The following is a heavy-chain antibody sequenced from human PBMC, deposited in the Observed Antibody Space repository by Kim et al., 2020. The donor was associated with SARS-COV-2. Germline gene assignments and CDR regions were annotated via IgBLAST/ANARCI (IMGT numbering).Heavy chain of an antibody. V-gene: IGHV1-69*13. CDR3: ASGTTVVTPISYYYYGMDV. D-gene: IGHD2-21*02. Sequence: SVKVSCKASGGTFSSYAISWVRQAPGQGLEWMGGIIPIFGTANYAQKFQGRVTITADESTSTAYMELSSLRSEDTAVYYCASGTTVVTPISYYYYGMDVWGQGTTVTVSS. J-gene: IGHJ6*02. CDR2: IIPIFGTA. CDR1: GGTFSSYA.